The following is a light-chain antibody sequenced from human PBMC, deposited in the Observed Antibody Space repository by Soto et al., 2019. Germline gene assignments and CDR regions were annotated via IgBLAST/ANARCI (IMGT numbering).Light chain of an antibody. V-gene: IGKV3-20*01. J-gene: IGKJ1*01. Sequence: EIVFTQSPCTLSLSPGERATLSCRASQSFSSSYLAWYQQKPGQAPRLLIYGSSNRATDIPDRFSGSGSGIDFTLTISRLEPEDLAVYYCQQYGSSPWTFGQGTKVDIK. CDR3: QQYGSSPWT. CDR1: QSFSSSY. CDR2: GSS.